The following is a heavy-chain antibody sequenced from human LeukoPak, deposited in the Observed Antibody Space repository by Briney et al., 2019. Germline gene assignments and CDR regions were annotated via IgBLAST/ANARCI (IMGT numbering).Heavy chain of an antibody. CDR3: VRWGDSPGYCSGGSCYDFDY. D-gene: IGHD2-15*01. V-gene: IGHV1-46*01. J-gene: IGHJ4*02. CDR1: GYTFTSYY. Sequence: ASVKVSCKASGYTFTSYYMHWVRQAPGQGLEWMGIINPSGGSTSYAQKFQGRVTMTRDTSTSTVYMELSSLRSEDTAVYYCVRWGDSPGYCSGGSCYDFDYWGQGALVTVSS. CDR2: INPSGGST.